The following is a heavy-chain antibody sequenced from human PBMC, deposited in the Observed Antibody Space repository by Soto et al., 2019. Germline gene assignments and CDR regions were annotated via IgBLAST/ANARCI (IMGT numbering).Heavy chain of an antibody. J-gene: IGHJ6*02. Sequence: QVQLVQSGAEVKKPGASVKVSCKSSGYTFSMCGISWVRQAPGQGLEWMGWISGYNGKTNYEQKFQDRVTMTTDTSTNMAYMELRSLRSDDTAVYYCAREGPRPYYYYGMDVWGQGTTVTVSS. CDR1: GYTFSMCG. CDR3: AREGPRPYYYYGMDV. V-gene: IGHV1-18*01. CDR2: ISGYNGKT.